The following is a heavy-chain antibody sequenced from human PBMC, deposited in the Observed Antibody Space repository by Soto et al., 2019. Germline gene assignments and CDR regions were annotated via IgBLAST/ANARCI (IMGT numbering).Heavy chain of an antibody. CDR1: GFTFSSYS. V-gene: IGHV3-48*01. D-gene: IGHD2-2*02. J-gene: IGHJ4*02. CDR2: ISSSSSTI. CDR3: ASEVPAAIGY. Sequence: EVQLVESGGGLVQPGGSLRLSCAASGFTFSSYSMNWVRQAPGKGLEWVSYISSSSSTIYYADSGKGRFTISRDNAKKALYLQMNGLRAEDTAVYYCASEVPAAIGYWGQGTLVTVSS.